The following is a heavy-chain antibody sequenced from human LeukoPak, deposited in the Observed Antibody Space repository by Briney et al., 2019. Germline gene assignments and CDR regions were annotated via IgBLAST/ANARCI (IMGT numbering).Heavy chain of an antibody. Sequence: GSLRLSCAASGFTFSSYWMSWVRQAPGKGLEWVANIKQDGSETYYVDSVKGRFTISRDNAKNSLYLQMNSLRAEDTAVYYCARAGGYYDSSGPDYFDYWGQRTLVTVSS. CDR3: ARAGGYYDSSGPDYFDY. V-gene: IGHV3-7*01. D-gene: IGHD3-22*01. CDR2: IKQDGSET. CDR1: GFTFSSYW. J-gene: IGHJ4*02.